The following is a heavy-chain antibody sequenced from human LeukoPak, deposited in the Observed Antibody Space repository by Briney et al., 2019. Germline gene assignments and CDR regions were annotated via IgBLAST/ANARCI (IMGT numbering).Heavy chain of an antibody. J-gene: IGHJ4*02. Sequence: ASVKVFCKASGYTFTSYAMHWVRQAPGQRLEWMGWINTGNGDTKYSQKFQGRVTITRDTSANTAYMELSSLRSEDTAVYYCARVKYCGNGVCYTGFDYWGQGTLVTVSS. CDR2: INTGNGDT. V-gene: IGHV1-3*04. CDR3: ARVKYCGNGVCYTGFDY. CDR1: GYTFTSYA. D-gene: IGHD2-8*01.